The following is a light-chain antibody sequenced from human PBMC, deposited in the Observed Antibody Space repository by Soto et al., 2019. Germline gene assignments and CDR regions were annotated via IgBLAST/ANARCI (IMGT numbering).Light chain of an antibody. V-gene: IGKV1-27*01. CDR2: AAS. Sequence: DIQRTQSPSSLSASVGDRVTITGRASQGISNYLAWYQQTPGKVPKLLIYAASTSQSGVPSRFSGSGSGTDFTLNIRSLQPEDVGTYYCPQYNIAPFTFGPGTKVDIK. CDR1: QGISNY. CDR3: PQYNIAPFT. J-gene: IGKJ3*01.